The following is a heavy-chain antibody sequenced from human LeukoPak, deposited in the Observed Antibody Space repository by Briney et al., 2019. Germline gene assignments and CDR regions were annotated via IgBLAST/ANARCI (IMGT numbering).Heavy chain of an antibody. J-gene: IGHJ6*03. CDR3: ARGRHDITMIVVVMTSVSYYLDV. CDR2: INPSGST. CDR1: GGSFSGYH. Sequence: SETLSLTCAVYGGSFSGYHWTWIRQSPGKGLEWIGDINPSGSTYYNPSLKSRLTISVDTSKNQFSLKLRSVTAADTAVYYCARGRHDITMIVVVMTSVSYYLDVWGKGTTVTVS. V-gene: IGHV4-34*01. D-gene: IGHD3-22*01.